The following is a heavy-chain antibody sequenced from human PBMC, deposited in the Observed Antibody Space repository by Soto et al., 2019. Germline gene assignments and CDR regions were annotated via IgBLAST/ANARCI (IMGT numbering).Heavy chain of an antibody. V-gene: IGHV3-9*01. CDR2: ISWNSGSI. CDR1: GFTFDDYA. J-gene: IGHJ4*02. Sequence: GGSLRLSCAASGFTFDDYAMHWVRQAPGKGLEWVSGISWNSGSIGYADSVKGRFTISRDNAKNSLYLQMNSLRAEDTALYYCASIPSPWHNPGVYCSSTSCPNYFDYWGQGTLVTVSS. CDR3: ASIPSPWHNPGVYCSSTSCPNYFDY. D-gene: IGHD2-2*01.